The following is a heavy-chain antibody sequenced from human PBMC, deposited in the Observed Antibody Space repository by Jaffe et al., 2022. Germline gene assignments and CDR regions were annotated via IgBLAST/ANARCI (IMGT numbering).Heavy chain of an antibody. Sequence: EVQLVESGGGLVQPGRSLRLSCAASGFTFDDYAMHWVRQAPGKGLEWVSGISWNSGSIGYADSVKGRFTISRDNAKNSLYLQMNSLRAEDTALYYCAKDMVAVAGKSFDYWGQGTLVTVSS. D-gene: IGHD6-19*01. CDR1: GFTFDDYA. CDR3: AKDMVAVAGKSFDY. CDR2: ISWNSGSI. J-gene: IGHJ4*02. V-gene: IGHV3-9*01.